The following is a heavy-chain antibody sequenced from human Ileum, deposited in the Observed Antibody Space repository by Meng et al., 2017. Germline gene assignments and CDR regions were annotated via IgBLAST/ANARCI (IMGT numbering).Heavy chain of an antibody. CDR1: SGSITSDTY. D-gene: IGHD4-23*01. V-gene: IGHV4-4*02. CDR2: ISHSGST. J-gene: IGHJ4*02. CDR3: ARHGGYYQGF. Sequence: QVQLPGSGPGLVRPSGSLSSTVAASSGSITSDTYWSWVRLPPGKGLEWIGQISHSGSTFYNPSLKSRVTMSVDKSKSQFSLMLTSVTAADTAVYYCARHGGYYQGFWGQGTLVTVSS.